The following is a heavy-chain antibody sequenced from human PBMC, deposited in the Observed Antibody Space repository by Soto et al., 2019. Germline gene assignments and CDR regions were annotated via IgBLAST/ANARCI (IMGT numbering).Heavy chain of an antibody. Sequence: GGSLRLSCAASGFTFSSYGMHWVRQAPGKGLEWVAVISYDGSNKYYADSVKGRFTISRDNSKNTLYLQMNSLRAEDTAVYYCAKEPAPPGDHYYYYMDVWGKGTTVTVSS. J-gene: IGHJ6*03. CDR3: AKEPAPPGDHYYYYMDV. V-gene: IGHV3-30*18. CDR2: ISYDGSNK. CDR1: GFTFSSYG. D-gene: IGHD4-17*01.